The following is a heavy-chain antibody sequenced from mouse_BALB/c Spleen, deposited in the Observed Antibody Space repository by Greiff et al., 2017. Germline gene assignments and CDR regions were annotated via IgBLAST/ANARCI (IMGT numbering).Heavy chain of an antibody. Sequence: EVMLVESGGGLVQPGGSLRLSCATSGFTFTDYYMSWVRQPPGKALEWLGFIRNKANGYTTEYSASVKGRFTISRDNSQSILYLQMNTLRAEDSATYYSARDWHYGSMFAYWGQGTLVTVSA. D-gene: IGHD1-1*01. V-gene: IGHV7-3*02. CDR1: GFTFTDYY. J-gene: IGHJ3*01. CDR2: IRNKANGYTT. CDR3: ARDWHYGSMFAY.